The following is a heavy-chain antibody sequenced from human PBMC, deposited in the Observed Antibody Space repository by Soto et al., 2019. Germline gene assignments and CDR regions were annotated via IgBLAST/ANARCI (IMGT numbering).Heavy chain of an antibody. J-gene: IGHJ6*02. CDR3: ARGCSGGSCYYYYYRMHV. D-gene: IGHD2-15*01. CDR1: GYTFTSYG. V-gene: IGHV1-69*13. Sequence: QVQLVQSGAEVKKPGASVKVSCKASGYTFTSYGITWVRQAPGQGLEWMGWIIPIFGTPNYAQKFQGRVTITEDAYTSTAYMELSSLRSEDTAVYYCARGCSGGSCYYYYYRMHVWGQGTTVTVSS. CDR2: IIPIFGTP.